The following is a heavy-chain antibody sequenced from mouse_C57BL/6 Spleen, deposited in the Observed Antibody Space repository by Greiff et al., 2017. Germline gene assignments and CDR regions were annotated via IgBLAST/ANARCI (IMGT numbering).Heavy chain of an antibody. CDR3: ARRGYGYDGHYYAMDY. Sequence: EVKLQQSGPELVKPGASVKISCKASGYTFTDYYMNWVKQSHGKSLEWIGDINPNNGGTSYNQKFKGKATLTVDKSSSTAYMELRSLTSEDSAVYYCARRGYGYDGHYYAMDYWGQGTSVTVSS. J-gene: IGHJ4*01. D-gene: IGHD2-2*01. V-gene: IGHV1-26*01. CDR2: INPNNGGT. CDR1: GYTFTDYY.